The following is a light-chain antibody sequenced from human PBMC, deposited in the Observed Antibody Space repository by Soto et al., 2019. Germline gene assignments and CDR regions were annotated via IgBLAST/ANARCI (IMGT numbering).Light chain of an antibody. Sequence: EIVLTQSPGTLSLSQGKRSTLSCRASQIVSSSYLAWYQQKPGQAPRLLIYGASSRATGIPDRFSGSGSGTDFTLTISRLEPEDFAVYYCQQYGSFSWTFGQGTKGDI. V-gene: IGKV3-20*01. CDR2: GAS. CDR1: QIVSSSY. CDR3: QQYGSFSWT. J-gene: IGKJ1*01.